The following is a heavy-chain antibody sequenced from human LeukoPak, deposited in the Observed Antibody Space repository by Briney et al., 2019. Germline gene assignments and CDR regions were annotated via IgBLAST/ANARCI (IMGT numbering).Heavy chain of an antibody. Sequence: GGSLRLSCAASGFTFSNYWMAWVRQAPGKGPEWVANINLDGSQKYYVDSVKGRFTISRDNAKNSLYLQMSSLRAEDTAVYFCARKGELERRRSWDYWGQGTLVTVSS. V-gene: IGHV3-7*03. CDR1: GFTFSNYW. D-gene: IGHD1-1*01. CDR3: ARKGELERRRSWDY. CDR2: INLDGSQK. J-gene: IGHJ4*02.